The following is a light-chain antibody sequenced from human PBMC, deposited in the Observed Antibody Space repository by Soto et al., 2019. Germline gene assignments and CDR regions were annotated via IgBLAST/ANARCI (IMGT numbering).Light chain of an antibody. CDR3: TSYADSNNFCV. V-gene: IGLV2-8*01. Sequence: QSVLTQPPSASGSPGQSVTISCTGTSSDVGGYNYVSWYQQHPGKAPKLMIYEVTKRPSGVPDRFSGSKSGNTASLTVSGLQPEDEADYYCTSYADSNNFCVFGTGTKVTVL. J-gene: IGLJ1*01. CDR1: SSDVGGYNY. CDR2: EVT.